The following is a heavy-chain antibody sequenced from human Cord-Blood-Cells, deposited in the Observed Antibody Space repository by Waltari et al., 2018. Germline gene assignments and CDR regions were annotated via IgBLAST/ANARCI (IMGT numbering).Heavy chain of an antibody. D-gene: IGHD2-15*01. CDR1: GGSFSGYY. CDR2: INHSGST. V-gene: IGHV4-34*01. J-gene: IGHJ5*02. CDR3: ARGQGGNWFDP. Sequence: QVQLQQWGAGLLKPSETLSLTCAVYGGSFSGYYWSWIRQPPGKGLEWIGEINHSGSTHYNPSLKSRVTIAVDTSENQFSLKLSSGTAAEPAVYYCARGQGGNWFDPWGQGTLVTVSS.